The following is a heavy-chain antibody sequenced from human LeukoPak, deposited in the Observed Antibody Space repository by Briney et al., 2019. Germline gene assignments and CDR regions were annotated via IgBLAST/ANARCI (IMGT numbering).Heavy chain of an antibody. CDR1: GGSFSSYY. D-gene: IGHD3-10*01. V-gene: IGHV4-39*01. CDR2: IYYSGST. J-gene: IGHJ5*02. CDR3: ARHSGSGYYGSGSYSGENWFDP. Sequence: PSETLSLTCAVYGGSFSSYYWGWIRQPPGKGLEWIGSIYYSGSTYYNPSLKSRVTISVDTSKNQFSLKLSSVTAADTAVYYCARHSGSGYYGSGSYSGENWFDPWGQGTLVTVSS.